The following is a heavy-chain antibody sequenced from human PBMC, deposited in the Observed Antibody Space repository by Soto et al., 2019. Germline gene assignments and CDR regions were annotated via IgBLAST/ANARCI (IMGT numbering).Heavy chain of an antibody. J-gene: IGHJ5*02. D-gene: IGHD2-15*01. CDR1: GGTFRSYA. CDR2: IIPIFGTA. CDR3: AREHVVVAAEYNWFDT. V-gene: IGHV1-69*01. Sequence: GASVKVSCKASGGTFRSYAISWVRQAPGQGLEWMGGIIPIFGTANYAQKFKGGVTITADESTSTADMELSSLRSEYTAVYYCAREHVVVAAEYNWFDTWGQGTLVTVSS.